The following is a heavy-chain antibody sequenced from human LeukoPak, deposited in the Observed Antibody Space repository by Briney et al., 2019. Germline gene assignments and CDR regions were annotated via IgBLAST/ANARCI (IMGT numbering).Heavy chain of an antibody. V-gene: IGHV5-51*01. CDR1: GYSFSNYW. J-gene: IGHJ4*02. Sequence: GESLKISCKGSGYSFSNYWIGWVRQMPGKGLEWVGIILPANSETGYSPSFQGQVTMSADKSISTAYLQWSSLKAADTAMYYCARQYYDILTDPNYFDSWGQGTLVTVSS. CDR2: ILPANSET. CDR3: ARQYYDILTDPNYFDS. D-gene: IGHD3-9*01.